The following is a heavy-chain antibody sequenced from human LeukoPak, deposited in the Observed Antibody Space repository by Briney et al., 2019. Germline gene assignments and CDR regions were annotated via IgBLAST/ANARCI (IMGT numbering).Heavy chain of an antibody. J-gene: IGHJ4*02. CDR2: IYYSRST. CDR3: ASRNDILTGYVFDF. CDR1: GGSVSSSIYY. V-gene: IGHV4-39*01. D-gene: IGHD3-9*01. Sequence: PSETLSLTCTVSGGSVSSSIYYWGWIRQPPGKGLEWIGSIYYSRSTSYNPSLKSRVTISVDTSKNQFSLKLTSVTAADTAVYYCASRNDILTGYVFDFWGQGTLVTVSS.